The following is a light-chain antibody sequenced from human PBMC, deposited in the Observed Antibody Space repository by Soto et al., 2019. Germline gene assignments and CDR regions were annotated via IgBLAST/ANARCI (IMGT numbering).Light chain of an antibody. CDR1: QSIFYSSTNKNY. CDR2: WAS. V-gene: IGKV4-1*01. CDR3: QQYYSTPLT. J-gene: IGKJ4*01. Sequence: DIVMTQSPDSLAVSLGERATINCKSSQSIFYSSTNKNYLAWYQQKPGQPPELLIYWASTRESGVPDRFSGSGSATDFTLTIRSLQAEDVAVYYCQQYYSTPLTFGGGTKVEIK.